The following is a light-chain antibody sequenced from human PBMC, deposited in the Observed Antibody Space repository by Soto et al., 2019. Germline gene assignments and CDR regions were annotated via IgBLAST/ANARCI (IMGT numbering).Light chain of an antibody. CDR1: QRISSW. CDR2: DAS. V-gene: IGKV1-5*01. CDR3: QQYSSYSGT. J-gene: IGKJ1*01. Sequence: DIQMTQSPSTLSASVGDRVTITCRASQRISSWLAWYQQKLGKAPKLLIYDASSLESGVPSRFSGSGSGTEFTLTISSLQPDDFATYYCQQYSSYSGTFGQGTKVDI.